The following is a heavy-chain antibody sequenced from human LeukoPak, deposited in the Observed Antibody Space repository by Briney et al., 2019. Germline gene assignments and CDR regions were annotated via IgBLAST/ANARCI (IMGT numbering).Heavy chain of an antibody. Sequence: LAGGSLRLSCAASGFTFDDYAMHWIRQAPGKGLEWVSGSSWNSGSIGYADSVKGRFTISRDNAKNSLYLQMNSLRAEDTALYYCAKDKNYYYDSSGPIDYWGQGTLVTVSS. D-gene: IGHD3-22*01. J-gene: IGHJ4*02. CDR2: SSWNSGSI. CDR3: AKDKNYYYDSSGPIDY. CDR1: GFTFDDYA. V-gene: IGHV3-9*01.